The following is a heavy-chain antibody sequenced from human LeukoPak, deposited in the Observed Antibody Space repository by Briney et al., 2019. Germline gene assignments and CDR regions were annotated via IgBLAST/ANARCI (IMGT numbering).Heavy chain of an antibody. CDR2: IRYSGTT. CDR1: GGSISSTYDH. CDR3: ARRLHYFDY. D-gene: IGHD2-21*02. Sequence: SETLSLTCTVPGGSISSTYDHWDWIRQPPGKGLEWMGSIRYSGTTYYNPSLKGRVTIFVDTSNNQFSLRLSSVTAADTAVYYCARRLHYFDYWGQGSLVTVSS. V-gene: IGHV4-39*01. J-gene: IGHJ4*02.